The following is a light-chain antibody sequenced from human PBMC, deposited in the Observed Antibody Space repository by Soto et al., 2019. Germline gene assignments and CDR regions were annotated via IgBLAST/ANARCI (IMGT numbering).Light chain of an antibody. CDR3: CSYASGSTFV. Sequence: QSALTQPASVSGSPGQSITISCTGTSSDVGGYNYVSWYQQYPGKAPKVMIYEVTNRPSGVSNRFSGSKSGNTASLTISGLQAEDEADYYCCSYASGSTFVFGTGTKVTVL. V-gene: IGLV2-14*01. CDR1: SSDVGGYNY. J-gene: IGLJ1*01. CDR2: EVT.